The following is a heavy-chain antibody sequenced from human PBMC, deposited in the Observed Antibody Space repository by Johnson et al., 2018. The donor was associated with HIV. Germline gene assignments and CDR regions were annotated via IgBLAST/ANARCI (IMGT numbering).Heavy chain of an antibody. CDR1: GFTVSSNY. CDR2: VYSGGTT. J-gene: IGHJ3*02. CDR3: AKLVGADTSGELDI. D-gene: IGHD1-26*01. Sequence: VQLVESGGGLVQPGGSLRLSCAASGFTVSSNYMSWVRQAPGKGLESVSVVYSGGTTHYADSVKGRSTISRDNAKNSLYLQMNSLRAEDTALYYCAKLVGADTSGELDIWGQGTMVTVSS. V-gene: IGHV3-66*02.